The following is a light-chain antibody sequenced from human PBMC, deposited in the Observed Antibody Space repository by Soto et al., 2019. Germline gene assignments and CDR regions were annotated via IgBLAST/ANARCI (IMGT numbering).Light chain of an antibody. CDR2: KES. Sequence: DIQMTQSPSTLSASVGDRVTITCRASQSISSWLAWYQQKPGKAPKLLIYKESSLESGLPSRFSGSGSGTEFTLTISSLQHDDLATYYCQQYNSYSRTFRQGTKVEI. J-gene: IGKJ1*01. CDR3: QQYNSYSRT. V-gene: IGKV1-5*03. CDR1: QSISSW.